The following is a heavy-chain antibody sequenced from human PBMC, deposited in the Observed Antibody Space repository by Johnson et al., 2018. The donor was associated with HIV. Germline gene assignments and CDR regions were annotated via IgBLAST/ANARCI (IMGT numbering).Heavy chain of an antibody. J-gene: IGHJ3*02. CDR1: GFTFSTYA. V-gene: IGHV3-30*02. CDR3: AKDRGSSSAWDAFDI. Sequence: QVQLVESGGGLVQPGGSLRLSCAASGFTFSTYAMSWVRQAPGKGLEWVAFIRYDGSNKYYGDSVKGRFTISRDNSKNTLYLQMNSLRAEDTAVYYCAKDRGSSSAWDAFDIWGQGTMVTVSS. D-gene: IGHD6-6*01. CDR2: IRYDGSNK.